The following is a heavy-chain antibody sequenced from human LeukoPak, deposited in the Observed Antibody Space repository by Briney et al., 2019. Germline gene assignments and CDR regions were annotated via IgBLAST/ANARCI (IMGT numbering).Heavy chain of an antibody. V-gene: IGHV3-53*01. CDR2: IHNDGST. Sequence: GGSLRLSCAASGFIVSDTYMTWVRQAPGKGLEWVSVIHNDGSTYYADSVKGRFTISRDNSKNTLYLQMNSLRAEDTAVYYCAKEGSYYYYYYMDVWGKGTTVTVSS. J-gene: IGHJ6*03. CDR3: AKEGSYYYYYYMDV. CDR1: GFIVSDTY.